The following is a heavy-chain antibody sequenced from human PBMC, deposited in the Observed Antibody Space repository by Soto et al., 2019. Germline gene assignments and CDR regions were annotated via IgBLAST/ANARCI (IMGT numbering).Heavy chain of an antibody. Sequence: GGSLRLSCAASGFTFSDYYMSWIRQAPGKGLEWVSYISSSSSYTNYADSVKGRFTISRDNAKNSLYLQMNSLRAEDTAVYYCARDYDFWSGYYTWFDYWGQGTLVTVSS. J-gene: IGHJ4*02. CDR2: ISSSSSYT. D-gene: IGHD3-3*01. CDR3: ARDYDFWSGYYTWFDY. V-gene: IGHV3-11*06. CDR1: GFTFSDYY.